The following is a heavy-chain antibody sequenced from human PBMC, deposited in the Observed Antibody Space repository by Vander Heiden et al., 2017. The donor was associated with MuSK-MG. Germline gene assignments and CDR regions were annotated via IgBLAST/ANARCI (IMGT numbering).Heavy chain of an antibody. CDR1: GFTFRNNW. V-gene: IGHV3-7*01. J-gene: IGHJ4*02. CDR3: SRMLDY. CDR2: INEDGSET. Sequence: EAQLVESGGGLVQPGGSLRPPCEAAGFTFRNNWMDWVRQAPGKGLEWVANINEDGSETNYVGSVTGRFTVSRDNAKNSVYLQMNDLRAEDTAVYYCSRMLDYLGQGALVTVSS.